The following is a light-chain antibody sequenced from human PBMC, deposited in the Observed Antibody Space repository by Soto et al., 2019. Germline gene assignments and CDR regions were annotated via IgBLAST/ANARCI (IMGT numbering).Light chain of an antibody. J-gene: IGKJ1*01. V-gene: IGKV1-5*01. CDR1: QSISSW. Sequence: DIQMTQCPSTLSASVGDRVTITCRASQSISSWLAWYQQKPGKAPRLLIYDASSLESGVPSRFSGSGSGTEFTLTISSLQPDDFATYYCQQYNSAWTFGQGTKV. CDR3: QQYNSAWT. CDR2: DAS.